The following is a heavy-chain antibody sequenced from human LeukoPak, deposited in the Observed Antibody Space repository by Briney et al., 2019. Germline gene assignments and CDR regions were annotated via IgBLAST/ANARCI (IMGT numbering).Heavy chain of an antibody. CDR1: GGSISSGGYS. Sequence: PSQTLSLTCAVSGGSISSGGYSWSWIRQPPGKGLEWIGYIYHSGSTYYNPSLKSRVTISVDRSKNQFSLKLSSVTAADTAVYYCARVFMVRGSRWFDPWGQGTLVTVSS. CDR3: ARVFMVRGSRWFDP. J-gene: IGHJ5*02. CDR2: IYHSGST. V-gene: IGHV4-30-2*01. D-gene: IGHD3-10*01.